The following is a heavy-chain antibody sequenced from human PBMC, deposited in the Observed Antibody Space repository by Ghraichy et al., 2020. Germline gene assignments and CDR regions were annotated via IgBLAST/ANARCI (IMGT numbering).Heavy chain of an antibody. CDR3: ARDSSGWTAPLDY. J-gene: IGHJ4*02. Sequence: SETLSLTSTVSGGSISSGDAYWSWLRRPAGKGLQWIWRIYANGNSDYNPSLENRVTISLDSSKNQFSLTVDAVTAADTAVYYCARDSSGWTAPLDYWGQGTLVTVSS. D-gene: IGHD6-19*01. CDR1: GGSISSGDAY. V-gene: IGHV4-61*02. CDR2: IYANGNS.